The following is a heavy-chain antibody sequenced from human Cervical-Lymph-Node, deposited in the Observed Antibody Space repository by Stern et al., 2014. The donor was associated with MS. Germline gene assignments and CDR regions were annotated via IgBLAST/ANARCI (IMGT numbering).Heavy chain of an antibody. D-gene: IGHD1-14*01. CDR3: AREDELGGTA. J-gene: IGHJ5*02. CDR1: GFTFSSYS. V-gene: IGHV3-48*02. Sequence: EVHLVESGGGLVQPGGSLRLSCAASGFTFSSYSMNWVRQAPGKGLEWVSYISSSSSTIYYADSVKGRFTISRDNAKNSLYQQMNSLRDEDTAVYYCAREDELGGTAWGQGTLVTVSS. CDR2: ISSSSSTI.